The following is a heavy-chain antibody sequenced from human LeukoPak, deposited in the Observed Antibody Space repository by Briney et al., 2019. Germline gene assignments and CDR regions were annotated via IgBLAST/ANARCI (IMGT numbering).Heavy chain of an antibody. CDR1: GFTFSSYA. CDR2: ISGSGGST. J-gene: IGHJ4*02. Sequence: GGSLRLSCAASGFTFSSYAMSRVRQAPGKGLEWVSAISGSGGSTYYADSVKGRFTISRDNSKNTLYLQMNSLRAEDTAVYYCAKDSRRAMVRGVNPYYFDYWGQGTLVTVSS. CDR3: AKDSRRAMVRGVNPYYFDY. D-gene: IGHD3-10*01. V-gene: IGHV3-23*01.